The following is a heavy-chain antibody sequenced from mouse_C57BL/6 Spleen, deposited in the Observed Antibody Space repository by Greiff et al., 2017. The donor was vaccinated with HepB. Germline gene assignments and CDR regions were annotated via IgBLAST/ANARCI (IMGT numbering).Heavy chain of an antibody. CDR2: IHPSDSDT. Sequence: QVQLKQPGAELVKPGASVKVSCKASGYTFTSYWMHWVKQRPGQGLEWIGRIHPSDSDTNYNQKFKGKATLTVDKSSSTAYMQLSSLTSEDSAVYYCAMGYYAPGYYFDYWGQGTTLTVSS. V-gene: IGHV1-74*01. D-gene: IGHD1-1*01. J-gene: IGHJ2*01. CDR3: AMGYYAPGYYFDY. CDR1: GYTFTSYW.